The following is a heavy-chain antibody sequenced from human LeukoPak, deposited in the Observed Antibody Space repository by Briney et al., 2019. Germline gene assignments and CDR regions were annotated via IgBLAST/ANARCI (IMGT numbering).Heavy chain of an antibody. V-gene: IGHV1-2*02. D-gene: IGHD2-15*01. J-gene: IGHJ4*02. CDR1: GYTLTELS. Sequence: ASVKVSCKVSGYTLTELSMHWVRQAPGKGLEWMGWINPNSGGTNYAQKFQGRVTMTRDTSISTAYMELSRLRSDDTAVYYCACSERIDYWGQGTLVTVSS. CDR2: INPNSGGT. CDR3: ACSERIDY.